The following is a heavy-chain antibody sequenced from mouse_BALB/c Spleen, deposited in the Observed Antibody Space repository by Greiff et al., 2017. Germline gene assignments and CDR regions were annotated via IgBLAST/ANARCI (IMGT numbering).Heavy chain of an antibody. J-gene: IGHJ4*01. CDR2: IDPANGNT. CDR3: ASVDSSGPMDY. Sequence: VQLKESGAELVKPGASVKLSCTASGFNIKDTYMHWVKQRPEQGLEWIGRIDPANGNTKYDPKFQGKATITADTSSNTAYLQLSSLTSEDTAVYYCASVDSSGPMDYWGQGTSVTVSS. D-gene: IGHD3-2*01. V-gene: IGHV14-3*02. CDR1: GFNIKDTY.